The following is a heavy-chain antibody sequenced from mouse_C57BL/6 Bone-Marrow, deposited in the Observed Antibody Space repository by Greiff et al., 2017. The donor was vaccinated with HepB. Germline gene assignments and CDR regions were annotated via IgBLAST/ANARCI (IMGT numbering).Heavy chain of an antibody. D-gene: IGHD1-1*01. CDR3: ATFTTVVASFDY. CDR1: GFTFSDYG. J-gene: IGHJ2*01. V-gene: IGHV5-17*01. Sequence: EVQLQQSGGGLVKPGGSLKLSCAASGFTFSDYGMHWVRQAPETGLEWVAYISSGSSTIYYADTVKGRFTISRDNAKNTLFLQMTSLRSEDTAMYYCATFTTVVASFDYWGQGTTLTVSS. CDR2: ISSGSSTI.